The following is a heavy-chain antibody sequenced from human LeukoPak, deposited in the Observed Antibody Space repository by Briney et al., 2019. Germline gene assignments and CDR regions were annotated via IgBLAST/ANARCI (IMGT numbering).Heavy chain of an antibody. V-gene: IGHV4-4*07. J-gene: IGHJ1*01. CDR3: ARESHVGIRRDSSTRFQH. CDR2: ICTSGST. D-gene: IGHD6-13*01. CDR1: GGSISSYD. Sequence: SQTLSLTCTVSGGSISSYDWSWIRQPAGKGLEWIGRICTSGSTNYNPSPKTRVTMSVDTSRNQFSLKLSSVTAADTAVYYCARESHVGIRRDSSTRFQHWGQGTLVTVSS.